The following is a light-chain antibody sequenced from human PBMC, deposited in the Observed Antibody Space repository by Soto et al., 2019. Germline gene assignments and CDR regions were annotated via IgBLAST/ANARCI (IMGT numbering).Light chain of an antibody. J-gene: IGKJ1*01. CDR1: QDISTD. Sequence: DIQLTQSPSFLSASVGDRVTITCRASQDISTDLVWYQHTPGRAPNLLVFLASTLQSGVPSRFSGSGSGTEFTLTINSLQPEDFATYYCQHLHSYGWTFGQGTKVDIK. V-gene: IGKV1-9*01. CDR3: QHLHSYGWT. CDR2: LAS.